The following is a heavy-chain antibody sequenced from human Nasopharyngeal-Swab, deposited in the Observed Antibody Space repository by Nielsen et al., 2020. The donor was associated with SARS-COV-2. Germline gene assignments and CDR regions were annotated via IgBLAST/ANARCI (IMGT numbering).Heavy chain of an antibody. CDR1: VYTFTSYA. J-gene: IGHJ3*02. CDR3: ARGGVQDAFDI. D-gene: IGHD4/OR15-4a*01. CDR2: INAGNGNT. V-gene: IGHV1-3*01. Sequence: SFQVSCKASVYTFTSYAMHWVRQAPGQRLECMGWINAGNGNTKYSQKFQGRVTITRDTSASTAYMELSSLRSEDTAVYYCARGGVQDAFDIWGQGTMVTVSS.